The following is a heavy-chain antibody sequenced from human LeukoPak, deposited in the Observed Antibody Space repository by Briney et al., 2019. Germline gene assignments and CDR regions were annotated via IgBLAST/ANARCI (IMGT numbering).Heavy chain of an antibody. J-gene: IGHJ6*02. Sequence: GGSLRLSCAASGFTFSTYAVNWVRQAPGKGLEWVSAISGSGGSTYYADSVKGRFTISRDNSKNTLYLQMNSLRAEDTAVYYCAKGRQQLVPNGMDVWGQGTTVTVSS. D-gene: IGHD6-13*01. CDR2: ISGSGGST. CDR1: GFTFSTYA. CDR3: AKGRQQLVPNGMDV. V-gene: IGHV3-23*01.